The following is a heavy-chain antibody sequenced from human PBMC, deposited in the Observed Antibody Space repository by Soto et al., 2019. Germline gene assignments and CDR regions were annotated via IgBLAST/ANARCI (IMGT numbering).Heavy chain of an antibody. D-gene: IGHD6-13*01. CDR3: AKTMGASGTNY. V-gene: IGHV3-23*01. CDR2: ISGSGGST. J-gene: IGHJ4*02. CDR1: GFTFSSYA. Sequence: EVQLLESGGGLVQPGGSLRLSCAASGFTFSSYAMNWVRQAPGKGLEWVSAISGSGGSTYYADSVKGRFTISRDNPKNTLYLQINSLRAEDTAVFYCAKTMGASGTNYWGQGTLVTVSS.